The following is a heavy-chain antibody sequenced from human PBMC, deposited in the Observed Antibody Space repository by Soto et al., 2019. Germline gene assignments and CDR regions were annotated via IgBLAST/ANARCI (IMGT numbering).Heavy chain of an antibody. CDR2: IYTSGST. D-gene: IGHD4-4*01. V-gene: IGHV4-4*07. CDR1: GGSISSYY. CDR3: ARDRSVTDYYYYYGMDV. J-gene: IGHJ6*02. Sequence: PSEILSLTCTVSGGSISSYYWSWIRQPAGKGLEWIGRIYTSGSTNYNPSLKSRVTMSVDTSKNQFSLKLSSVTAADTAVYYCARDRSVTDYYYYYGMDVWGQGTTVTVS.